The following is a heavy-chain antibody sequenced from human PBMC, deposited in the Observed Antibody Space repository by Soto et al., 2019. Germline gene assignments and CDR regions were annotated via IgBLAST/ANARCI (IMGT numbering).Heavy chain of an antibody. Sequence: PGESLKISCKASGYSCSFYWIGWVRQMPGKGLEWMAIMYPDDSDIRYSPSFEAHVTISADKSTSTAVLQWSSLKASDTAMYYCATAYVYDFENSNYYRDAFDIWGQGTLVTVSS. CDR2: MYPDDSDI. CDR1: GYSCSFYW. V-gene: IGHV5-51*01. D-gene: IGHD3-22*01. CDR3: ATAYVYDFENSNYYRDAFDI. J-gene: IGHJ3*02.